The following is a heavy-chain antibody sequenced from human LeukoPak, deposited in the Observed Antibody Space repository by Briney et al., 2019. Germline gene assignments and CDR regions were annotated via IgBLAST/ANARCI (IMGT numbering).Heavy chain of an antibody. CDR2: ISGSGGST. Sequence: GGSLRLSCAASGFTFSDYYMSWIRQAPGKGLEWVSAISGSGGSTYYADSVKGRFTISRDNSKNTLYLQMSSLRAEDTAVYYCAKVSDYDSSGYGYWGQGTLVTVSS. CDR1: GFTFSDYY. V-gene: IGHV3-23*01. J-gene: IGHJ4*02. D-gene: IGHD3-22*01. CDR3: AKVSDYDSSGYGY.